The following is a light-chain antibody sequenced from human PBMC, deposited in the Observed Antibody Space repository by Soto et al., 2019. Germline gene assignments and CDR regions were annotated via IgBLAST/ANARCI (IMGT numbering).Light chain of an antibody. V-gene: IGKV3-20*01. CDR2: GAS. Sequence: EIVLTQSPGTLSLSPGERATLSCRASQIVSNNYLAWYQHKPGQAPRLLIYGASSRATGIPDRISGSGSGTAFTLDISSLEPDDFAVYYCQQFAIAPWTFGQGTKVDIK. CDR1: QIVSNNY. J-gene: IGKJ1*01. CDR3: QQFAIAPWT.